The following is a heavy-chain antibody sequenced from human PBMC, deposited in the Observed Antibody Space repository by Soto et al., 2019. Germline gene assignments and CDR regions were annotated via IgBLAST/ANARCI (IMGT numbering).Heavy chain of an antibody. J-gene: IGHJ5*02. CDR2: VAVYNGAT. V-gene: IGHV1-3*01. D-gene: IGHD2-2*02. CDR3: AREYPGFDP. CDR1: GYTFTTYA. Sequence: VHLMQSGAEVKKPGASVKLSCKGSGYTFTTYAIHWVRQAPGEGLEWVGWVAVYNGATKYAQKFQDRVTITRDKPASTAYMELSSLTSEDTAIYYCAREYPGFDPWGQGTLVTVSS.